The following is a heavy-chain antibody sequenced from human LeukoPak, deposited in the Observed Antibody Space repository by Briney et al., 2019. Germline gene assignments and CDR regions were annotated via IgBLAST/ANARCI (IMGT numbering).Heavy chain of an antibody. CDR1: GGSISSYY. D-gene: IGHD6-6*01. CDR2: IYTSGST. V-gene: IGHV4-4*07. Sequence: SETLSLTCTVSGGSISSYYWSWIRQPAGKGLEWIGRIYTSGSTNYNPSLKSRVTISVDKSKNQFSLKLSSVTAADTAVYYCARDLPSIAARPGNYWGQGTLVTVSS. J-gene: IGHJ4*02. CDR3: ARDLPSIAARPGNY.